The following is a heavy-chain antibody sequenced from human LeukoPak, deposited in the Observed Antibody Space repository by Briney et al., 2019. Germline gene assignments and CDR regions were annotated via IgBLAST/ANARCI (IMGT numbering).Heavy chain of an antibody. CDR3: ARDPPLEMVVAENGMDV. J-gene: IGHJ6*02. V-gene: IGHV1-2*02. Sequence: ASVKVSCKASGYTFTGYYMHWVRQAPGQGLEWMGWINPNSGGTNYAQKFQGRVTMTRDTSISTAYMELSRLRSDDTAVYYCARDPPLEMVVAENGMDVWGQGTTVTVSS. D-gene: IGHD2-15*01. CDR2: INPNSGGT. CDR1: GYTFTGYY.